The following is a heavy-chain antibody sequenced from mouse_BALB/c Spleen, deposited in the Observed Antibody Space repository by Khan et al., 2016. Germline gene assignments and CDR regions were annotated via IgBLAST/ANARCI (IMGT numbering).Heavy chain of an antibody. CDR3: ARDGLYGFYAMDY. V-gene: IGHV3-2*02. CDR2: ISYSGST. Sequence: EVELVESGPGLVKPSQSLSLTCTVTGYSITSNYAWNWIRQFPGNKLEWLAYISYSGSTGYNPSLKSRISITRDTSKNQFFLQLNSVTTEDTATYYCARDGLYGFYAMDYWGQGTSVTVSS. J-gene: IGHJ4*01. CDR1: GYSITSNYA. D-gene: IGHD1-1*02.